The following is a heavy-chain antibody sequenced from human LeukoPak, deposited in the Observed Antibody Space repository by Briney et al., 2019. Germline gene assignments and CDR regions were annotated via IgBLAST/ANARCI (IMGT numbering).Heavy chain of an antibody. V-gene: IGHV3-20*04. CDR1: GFTFDDYG. CDR2: INWSGGST. D-gene: IGHD3-22*01. Sequence: GGSLRLSCAASGFTFDDYGMSWVRQAPGKGLEWVSGINWSGGSTGYADSVKGRFTISRDNAKNSLYLQMNSLSAEDTALYYCARGEYNYYDSSAYYYYFDCWGQRTLVTVSS. CDR3: ARGEYNYYDSSAYYYYFDC. J-gene: IGHJ4*02.